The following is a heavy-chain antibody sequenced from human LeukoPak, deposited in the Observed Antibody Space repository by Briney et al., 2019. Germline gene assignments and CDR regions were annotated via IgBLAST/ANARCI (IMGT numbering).Heavy chain of an antibody. CDR1: GGSISSGSYY. D-gene: IGHD3-16*01. J-gene: IGHJ4*02. CDR3: ASPWGSSQDY. Sequence: PSETLSLTCTVSGGSISSGSYYWSWIRQPAGKGLEWIGRIYTSGSTNYNPSLKSRVTISVDTSKNQFSLKLSSVTAADTAVYYCASPWGSSQDYWGQGTLVTVSS. CDR2: IYTSGST. V-gene: IGHV4-61*02.